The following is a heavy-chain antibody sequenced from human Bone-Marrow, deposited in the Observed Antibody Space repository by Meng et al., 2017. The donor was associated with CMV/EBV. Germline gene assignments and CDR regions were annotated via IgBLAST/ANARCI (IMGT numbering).Heavy chain of an antibody. D-gene: IGHD6-13*01. CDR1: GYTFTSYY. J-gene: IGHJ3*02. CDR3: ARDPYSTDDAFDI. Sequence: ALVKVSCKASGYTFTSYYMHWVRQAPGQGLEWMGIINPSGGSTSYAQKFQGRVTMTRDTSTSTVYMELSSLRSEDTAVYYCARDPYSTDDAFDIWGQGTMVTVSS. CDR2: INPSGGST. V-gene: IGHV1-46*01.